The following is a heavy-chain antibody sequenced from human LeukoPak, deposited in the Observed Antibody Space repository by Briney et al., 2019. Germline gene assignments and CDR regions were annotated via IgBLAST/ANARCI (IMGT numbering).Heavy chain of an antibody. D-gene: IGHD6-13*01. V-gene: IGHV1-46*01. J-gene: IGHJ6*02. CDR1: GYTFTSYY. CDR2: IDPSGGGT. Sequence: ASVKVPCKASGYTFTSYYIHWVRRAPGQGLEWMGIIDPSGGGTTYAQNFQGRVTMTRDTSTSTVYMELSSLRSEDTAVYYCATWGSSSSPLPSMDVWGQGTTVTVSS. CDR3: ATWGSSSSPLPSMDV.